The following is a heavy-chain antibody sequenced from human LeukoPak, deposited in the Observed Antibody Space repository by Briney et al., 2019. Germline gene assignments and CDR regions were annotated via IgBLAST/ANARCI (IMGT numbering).Heavy chain of an antibody. CDR3: ARQTLELRYFDY. Sequence: PSETLSLTCTVSGDSISTYYWSWIRQPPGKGLEWIGSIYYNGSTNYNPSLKSRVIISVDTSKIQFSLKLSSVTAADTAVYYCARQTLELRYFDYWGQGTLVTVSS. CDR2: IYYNGST. V-gene: IGHV4-59*01. J-gene: IGHJ4*02. CDR1: GDSISTYY. D-gene: IGHD1-1*01.